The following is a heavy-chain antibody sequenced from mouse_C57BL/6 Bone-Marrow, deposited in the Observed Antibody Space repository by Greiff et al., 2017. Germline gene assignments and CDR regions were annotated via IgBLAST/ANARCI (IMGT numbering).Heavy chain of an antibody. CDR2: IWSGGST. J-gene: IGHJ4*01. Sequence: QVHVKQSGPGLVQPSQSLSITCTVSGFSLTSYGVHWVRQSPGKGLEWLGVIWSGGSTDYNAAFISRLSISKDNSKSQVFFKMNSLQADDTAIYYCARYYYGSSYHAMDYWGQGTSVTVSS. D-gene: IGHD1-1*01. CDR1: GFSLTSYG. CDR3: ARYYYGSSYHAMDY. V-gene: IGHV2-2*01.